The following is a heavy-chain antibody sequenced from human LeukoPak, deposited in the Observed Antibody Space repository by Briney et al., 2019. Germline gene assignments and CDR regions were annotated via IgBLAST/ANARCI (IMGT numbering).Heavy chain of an antibody. CDR1: GFTFSDYY. Sequence: GGSLRLSCVASGFTFSDYYMSWIRQAPGKGLEWVSYISSSGSTIYYADSVKGRFTISRDNAKNSLYLQMNSLRAEDTAVYYCARENDYVWGSYRPGPYWYFDLWGRGTLVTVSS. V-gene: IGHV3-11*01. CDR3: ARENDYVWGSYRPGPYWYFDL. J-gene: IGHJ2*01. D-gene: IGHD3-16*02. CDR2: ISSSGSTI.